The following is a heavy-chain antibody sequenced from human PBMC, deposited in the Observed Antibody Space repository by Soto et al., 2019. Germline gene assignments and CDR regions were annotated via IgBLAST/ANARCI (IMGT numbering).Heavy chain of an antibody. J-gene: IGHJ4*02. V-gene: IGHV4-59*01. D-gene: IGHD1-7*01. CDR2: IYYSGST. CDR3: ARDGGWNYSFDY. CDR1: GGSISSYY. Sequence: SETLSLTCTVSGGSISSYYWSWIRQPPGKGLEWIGYIYYSGSTNYNPSLKSRVTISVDTSKNQFSLKLSSVTAADTAVYYCARDGGWNYSFDYWGQGTLVTVSS.